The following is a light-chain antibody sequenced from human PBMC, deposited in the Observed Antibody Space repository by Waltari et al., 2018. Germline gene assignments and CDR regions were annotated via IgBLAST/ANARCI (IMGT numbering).Light chain of an antibody. V-gene: IGKV3-20*01. CDR1: QSVTRNS. Sequence: EIILTQSPGTLSLSPGERATLSCRASQSVTRNSLAWYQQKPGQAPGLIIYGSFNRATGIPDRFSGSGSGTDFTLTIIRLEPEDFAVYYCQHYGTSPRTFGQGTKVEL. J-gene: IGKJ1*01. CDR2: GSF. CDR3: QHYGTSPRT.